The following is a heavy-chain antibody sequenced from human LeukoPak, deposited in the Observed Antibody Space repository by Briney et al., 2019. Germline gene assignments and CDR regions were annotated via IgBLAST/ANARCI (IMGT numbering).Heavy chain of an antibody. Sequence: SETLSLTCTVSGGSISSHYWSWIRQPPGKGLEWIGYIYYSGSTNYNPSLKSRVTISVDTSKNQFSLKLSSVTAADTAVYYCARDRVAPTAAAGMRGWFDPWGQGTLVTVSS. CDR3: ARDRVAPTAAAGMRGWFDP. V-gene: IGHV4-59*11. CDR1: GGSISSHY. J-gene: IGHJ5*02. CDR2: IYYSGST. D-gene: IGHD6-13*01.